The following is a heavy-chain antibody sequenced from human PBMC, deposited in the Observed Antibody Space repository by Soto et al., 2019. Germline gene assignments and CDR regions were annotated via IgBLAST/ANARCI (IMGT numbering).Heavy chain of an antibody. CDR2: IYYSGST. Sequence: PSETLSLTCTVSGGAVSSGTYYWSWIRQPPGKGLEWIGYIYYSGSTYYNPSLKSRVTISVDTSKNQFSLKLSSVTAADTAVYYCARVDYDILTGYSPFDYWGQGTLVTVSS. CDR1: GGAVSSGTYY. V-gene: IGHV4-30-4*01. D-gene: IGHD3-9*01. J-gene: IGHJ4*02. CDR3: ARVDYDILTGYSPFDY.